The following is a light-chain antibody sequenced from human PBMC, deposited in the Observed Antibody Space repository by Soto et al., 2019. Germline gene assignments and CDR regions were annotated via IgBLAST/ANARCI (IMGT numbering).Light chain of an antibody. Sequence: EIVLTQSPATLSLSPGERATLSCRASQSVSSYLAWYQQKPGQAPRLLIYNASNRATGIPARFSGSGSGTDVTRTISSLEPEDFAGYYCQQRRAFGPGTKVDIK. V-gene: IGKV3-11*01. CDR1: QSVSSY. CDR2: NAS. J-gene: IGKJ3*01. CDR3: QQRRA.